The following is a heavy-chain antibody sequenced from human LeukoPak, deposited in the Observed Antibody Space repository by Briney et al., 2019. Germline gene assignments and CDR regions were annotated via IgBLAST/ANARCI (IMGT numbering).Heavy chain of an antibody. CDR3: AKDRGYSYGYPYYMDV. D-gene: IGHD5-18*01. CDR1: GFTFSSYG. Sequence: TGGSLRLSCAASGFTFSSYGMSCVRQAPGKGLEWGSAISGSGGSTYYADSVKGRFTISRDNSKNTLYLQMNSLRAEDTAVYYCAKDRGYSYGYPYYMDVWGKGTTVTISS. J-gene: IGHJ6*03. V-gene: IGHV3-23*01. CDR2: ISGSGGST.